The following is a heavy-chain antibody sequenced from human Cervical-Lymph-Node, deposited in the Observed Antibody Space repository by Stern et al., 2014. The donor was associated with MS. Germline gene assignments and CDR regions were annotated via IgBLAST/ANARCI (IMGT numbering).Heavy chain of an antibody. CDR2: ILPGGSDI. J-gene: IGHJ4*02. CDR1: GYTFTSYW. V-gene: IGHV5-51*01. Sequence: VQLGQSGPEVKRPGESLKISCQASGYTFTSYWIGWVRPMPGKGLEWIAIILPGGSDIRYSPSFQGQVTISADKSSSTASLQWNNLKASDTAIYYCARQRYFDYWGQGTLVTVSS. CDR3: ARQRYFDY.